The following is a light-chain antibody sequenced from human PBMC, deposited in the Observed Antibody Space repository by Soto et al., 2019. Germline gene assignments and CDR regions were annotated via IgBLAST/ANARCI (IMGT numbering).Light chain of an antibody. CDR3: AAWDDSLNGYV. Sequence: VLTQRPSASGTPGQRVTISCSKSSSNIGSNTVNWYQQLPGTAPKLLIYSNNQRPSGVPDRFSGSKSGTSASLAISGLQSEDEADYYCAAWDDSLNGYVFGTGTKVTVL. CDR2: SNN. CDR1: SSNIGSNT. J-gene: IGLJ1*01. V-gene: IGLV1-44*01.